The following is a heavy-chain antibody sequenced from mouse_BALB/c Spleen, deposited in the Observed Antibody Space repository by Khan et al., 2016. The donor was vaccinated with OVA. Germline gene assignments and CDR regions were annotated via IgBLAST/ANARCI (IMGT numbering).Heavy chain of an antibody. D-gene: IGHD4-1*01. CDR1: GYTFTSYT. V-gene: IGHV1-4*01. J-gene: IGHJ3*01. Sequence: QVQLKQSGAELARPGASVKMSCKASGYTFTSYTIHWIKKRPGQGLEWIGYINPSNGYTNYNQKFKDKATLTTDKSSTTAYLQLSSLTSDDSAVYDCVRDWGEQRKDGGFAYWGQGTLVTVSA. CDR2: INPSNGYT. CDR3: VRDWGEQRKDGGFAY.